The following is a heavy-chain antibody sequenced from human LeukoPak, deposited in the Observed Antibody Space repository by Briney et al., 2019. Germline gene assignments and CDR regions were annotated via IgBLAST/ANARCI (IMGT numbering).Heavy chain of an antibody. D-gene: IGHD3-3*01. J-gene: IGHJ6*03. CDR2: IYYSGST. CDR1: GGSISSGGYY. Sequence: SETLSLTCTVSGGSISSGGYYWSWIRQHPGKGLEWIGYIYYSGSTYYNPSLKSRVTITVDTSKNQFSLKLSSVTAADTAVYYCARTYYDFWSGYMDVWGKGTTVTVSS. V-gene: IGHV4-31*03. CDR3: ARTYYDFWSGYMDV.